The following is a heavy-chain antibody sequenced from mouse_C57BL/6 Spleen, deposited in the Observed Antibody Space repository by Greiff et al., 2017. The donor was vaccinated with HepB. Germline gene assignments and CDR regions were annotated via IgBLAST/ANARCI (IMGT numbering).Heavy chain of an antibody. CDR1: GFTFSDYG. V-gene: IGHV5-17*01. Sequence: EVKLMESGGGLVKPGGSLKLSCAASGFTFSDYGMHWVRQAPEKGLEWVAYISSGSSTIYYADTVKGRFTISRDNAKNTRFLQMTSLRYADTAMYYCARDPYDDDWFAYWGQGTLVAVSA. CDR3: ARDPYDDDWFAY. J-gene: IGHJ3*01. D-gene: IGHD2-4*01. CDR2: ISSGSSTI.